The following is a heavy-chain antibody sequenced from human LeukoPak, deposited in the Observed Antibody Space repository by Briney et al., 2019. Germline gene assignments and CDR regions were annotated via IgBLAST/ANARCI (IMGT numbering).Heavy chain of an antibody. J-gene: IGHJ4*02. V-gene: IGHV4-34*01. Sequence: SETLSLTCAVYGESFNTYYWSWLRQPPEKGLEWIGEVNHRGTTDYSPSLKSRVTISVDTSKNQFSLKVNSVTAADTAMYYCARSSGVTIFGVVIDSFDYWGQGTLVTVSS. CDR3: ARSSGVTIFGVVIDSFDY. CDR2: VNHRGTT. CDR1: GESFNTYY. D-gene: IGHD3-3*01.